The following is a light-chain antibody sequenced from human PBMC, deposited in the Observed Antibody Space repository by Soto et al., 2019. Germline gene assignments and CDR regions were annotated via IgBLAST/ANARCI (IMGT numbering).Light chain of an antibody. CDR2: RNN. Sequence: QSVLTQPPSASGTPGQRVTIYCSGSNSNIGNNYVFWYQQVPGTAPKVVTYRNNQRPSGVPDRFSSSRSGTSASLAITGLRSEDVADYYCEAWDDTLSGLIFGGGTKLTVL. CDR3: EAWDDTLSGLI. J-gene: IGLJ2*01. V-gene: IGLV1-47*01. CDR1: NSNIGNNY.